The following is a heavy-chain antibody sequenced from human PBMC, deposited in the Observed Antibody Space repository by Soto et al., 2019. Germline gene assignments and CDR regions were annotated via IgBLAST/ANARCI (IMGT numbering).Heavy chain of an antibody. CDR2: IYYSGST. D-gene: IGHD3-10*01. J-gene: IGHJ5*02. CDR3: ARSLLWFGEFGPVWFDP. CDR1: GGSISSGDYY. Sequence: SETLSLTCTVSGGSISSGDYYWSWIRQPPGKGLEWIGYIYYSGSTYYNPSLKSRVTISVDTSKNQFSLKLSSVTAADTAVYYCARSLLWFGEFGPVWFDPWGQGTLVTVSS. V-gene: IGHV4-30-4*01.